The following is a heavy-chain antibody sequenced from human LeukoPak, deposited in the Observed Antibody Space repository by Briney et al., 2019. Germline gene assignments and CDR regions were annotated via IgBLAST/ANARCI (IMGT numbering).Heavy chain of an antibody. CDR3: ARSVGATMRKNLYFDY. CDR1: GFTFSSYS. J-gene: IGHJ4*02. Sequence: PGGSLRLSCAASGFTFSSYSMNWVRQAPGKGLEWVSYISSSSSTIYYADSVKGRFTISRDNAKNTLDLQMNSLRAEDTAVYYCARSVGATMRKNLYFDYWGQGTLVTVSS. D-gene: IGHD1-26*01. V-gene: IGHV3-48*04. CDR2: ISSSSSTI.